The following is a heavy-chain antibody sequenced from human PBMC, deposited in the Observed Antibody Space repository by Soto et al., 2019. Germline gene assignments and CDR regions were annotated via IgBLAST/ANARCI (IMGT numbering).Heavy chain of an antibody. CDR1: GGSISSSSYY. D-gene: IGHD3-9*01. CDR3: ARRLKGDMLTGDDRYYYYYTDV. J-gene: IGHJ6*03. V-gene: IGHV4-39*01. CDR2: IYYSGST. Sequence: PSETLSLTCTVAGGSISSSSYYWGWIRQPPGKGLEWIGSIYYSGSTYYNPSLKSRVTISVDTSKNQFSLKLSSVTAADTAVYYCARRLKGDMLTGDDRYYYYYTDVWGKGPTVTVSS.